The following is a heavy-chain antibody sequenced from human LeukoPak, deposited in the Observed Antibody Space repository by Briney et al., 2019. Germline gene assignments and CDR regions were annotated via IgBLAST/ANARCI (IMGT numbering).Heavy chain of an antibody. CDR1: GGTFSSYA. D-gene: IGHD3-16*02. CDR3: ARDRGLRLGELSPRGYYFDY. V-gene: IGHV1-69*13. J-gene: IGHJ4*02. Sequence: SVKVSCKASGGTFSSYAISWVRQAPGQGLEWMGGIIPIFGTANYARKFQGRVTITADESTSTAYMELSSLRSEDTAVYYCARDRGLRLGELSPRGYYFDYWGQGTLVTVSS. CDR2: IIPIFGTA.